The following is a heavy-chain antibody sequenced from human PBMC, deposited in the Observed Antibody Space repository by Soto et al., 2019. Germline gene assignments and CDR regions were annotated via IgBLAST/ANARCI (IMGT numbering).Heavy chain of an antibody. V-gene: IGHV3-7*03. D-gene: IGHD3-10*01. CDR3: ARYGFANGLDL. CDR2: MRPDESE. J-gene: IGHJ6*02. Sequence: GGSLRLSCTLSGFTFSRDWMAWVRQAPGKGLEWVANMRPDESEKCVDSVRGRFTISRDGAENSLHLQMDSLRAEDTALYYCARYGFANGLDLWGQGTTVTVSS. CDR1: GFTFSRDW.